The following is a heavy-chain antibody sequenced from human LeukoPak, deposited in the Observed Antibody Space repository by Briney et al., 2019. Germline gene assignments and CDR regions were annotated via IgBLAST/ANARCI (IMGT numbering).Heavy chain of an antibody. J-gene: IGHJ4*02. Sequence: PSETLSLTCTVSGGSINSNNYYWGWIRQPPGRGLEWIGSIYYSGSTYYTPSLKSRVTISVDTSKNQFSLKLSSVTAADTAVYYCASGAISGGSYGNWGRGTLVTVSS. CDR1: GGSINSNNYY. D-gene: IGHD1-26*01. CDR3: ASGAISGGSYGN. V-gene: IGHV4-39*01. CDR2: IYYSGST.